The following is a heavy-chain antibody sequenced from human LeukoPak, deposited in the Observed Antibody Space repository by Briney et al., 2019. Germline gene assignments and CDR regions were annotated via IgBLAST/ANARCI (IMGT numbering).Heavy chain of an antibody. V-gene: IGHV3-23*01. CDR2: ISIGGDTT. J-gene: IGHJ4*02. CDR1: GFTFSSHG. D-gene: IGHD3-10*01. Sequence: GGSLRLSCAASGFTFSSHGMCWVRQAPGRGLEWVSSISIGGDTTYSDSVKGRFTISRDNSKNTLYLQMNSLRAEDTAVYYCARDSLWFGELHWGQGTLVTVSS. CDR3: ARDSLWFGELH.